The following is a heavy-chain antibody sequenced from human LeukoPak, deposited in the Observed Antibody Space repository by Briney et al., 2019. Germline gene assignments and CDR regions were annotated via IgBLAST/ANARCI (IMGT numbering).Heavy chain of an antibody. CDR1: GFTFSSYG. V-gene: IGHV3-23*01. D-gene: IGHD1-26*01. J-gene: IGHJ3*02. CDR2: ISGSGGRT. Sequence: GGSLRLSCEASGFTFSSYGMSWVRQAPGKGLEWVSAISGSGGRTYYADSMKGRFTISRDNSKNTLYLQMNSLRAEDTAVYYCARGGSYLSAFDIWGQGTMVTVSS. CDR3: ARGGSYLSAFDI.